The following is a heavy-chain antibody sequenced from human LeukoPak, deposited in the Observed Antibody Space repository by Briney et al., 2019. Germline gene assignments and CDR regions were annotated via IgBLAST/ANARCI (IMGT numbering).Heavy chain of an antibody. D-gene: IGHD3-10*01. CDR1: GFTFSSYS. J-gene: IGHJ4*02. CDR3: ARDRVEYYFDY. V-gene: IGHV3-21*01. CDR2: ISSSSSYI. Sequence: GGSLRLSCAASGFTFSSYSMNWVRQAPGKGLEWVSAISSSSSYIYYADSGKGRFTISRDNAKNSLYLQMNSLRAEDTAVYYCARDRVEYYFDYWGQGTLVTVSS.